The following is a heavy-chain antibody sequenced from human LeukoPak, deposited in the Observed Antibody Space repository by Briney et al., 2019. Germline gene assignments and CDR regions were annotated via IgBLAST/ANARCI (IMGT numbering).Heavy chain of an antibody. J-gene: IGHJ6*03. CDR3: ALAARVHYMDV. D-gene: IGHD6-6*01. V-gene: IGHV4-39*01. CDR1: GVSISSSSYY. Sequence: SETLSFTCTVSGVSISSSSYYWGWIRQPPGKGLEWIGTIYYSGSTYYNPSLKSRVTISVDTSKNHFSLKLSSVTAADTAVYYCALAARVHYMDVWGKGTTVTVSS. CDR2: IYYSGST.